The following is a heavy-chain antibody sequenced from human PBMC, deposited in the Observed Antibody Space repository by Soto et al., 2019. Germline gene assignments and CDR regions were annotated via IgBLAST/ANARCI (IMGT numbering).Heavy chain of an antibody. CDR3: SSLVQLDRHWPLAY. CDR2: IIPIFGTA. J-gene: IGHJ4*02. CDR1: GGTFSSYA. V-gene: IGHV1-69*13. D-gene: IGHD1-1*01. Sequence: EASVKVSCKASGGTFSSYAIRWVRQAHGQGLEWMGGIIPIFGTANYAQKFQGRVTITADESTSTAYMELSSLRSEDTAVYYCSSLVQLDRHWPLAYWGQGTLVTVSS.